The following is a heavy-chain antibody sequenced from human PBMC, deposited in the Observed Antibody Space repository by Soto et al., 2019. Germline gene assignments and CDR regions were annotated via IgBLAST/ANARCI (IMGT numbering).Heavy chain of an antibody. D-gene: IGHD5-12*01. Sequence: QVPLVQSGAEVKKPGASVKVSCKASGYTFTSYYMHWVRQAPGQGLEWMGIINPSGGSISYAQKFHVRVTMTRDTSTSTVYMELSILRSEDTAVYYCARVVYSGYDTFDYWCQGTLVTVSS. V-gene: IGHV1-46*03. CDR2: INPSGGSI. CDR3: ARVVYSGYDTFDY. CDR1: GYTFTSYY. J-gene: IGHJ4*02.